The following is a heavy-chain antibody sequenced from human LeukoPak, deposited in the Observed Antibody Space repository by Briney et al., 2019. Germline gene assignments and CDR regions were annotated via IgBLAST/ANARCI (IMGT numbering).Heavy chain of an antibody. CDR1: GFTFSSYW. D-gene: IGHD3-16*01. CDR3: ARGGGLDV. Sequence: GGSLRLSCAASGFTFSSYWMNWARQAPGKGLEWVASINHNGNVNYYVDSVKGRFTISRDNAKISLYLQMSNLRAEDTAVYFCARGGGLDVWGQGATVTVSS. J-gene: IGHJ6*02. CDR2: INHNGNVN. V-gene: IGHV3-7*03.